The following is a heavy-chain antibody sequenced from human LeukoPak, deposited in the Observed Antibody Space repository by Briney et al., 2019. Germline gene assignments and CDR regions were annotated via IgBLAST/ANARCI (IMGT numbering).Heavy chain of an antibody. J-gene: IGHJ4*02. CDR3: AGDNYDSSGYSFDY. V-gene: IGHV4-59*01. CDR2: IYYSGST. CDR1: AGSMSSYY. D-gene: IGHD3-22*01. Sequence: SETLSLTCTVSAGSMSSYYWSWIRQPPGQGLEWIGYIYYSGSTNYNPSLRSRVTMSIDKSKNHFSLKVSSVTAADTAVYYCAGDNYDSSGYSFDYWGQGTLVTVSS.